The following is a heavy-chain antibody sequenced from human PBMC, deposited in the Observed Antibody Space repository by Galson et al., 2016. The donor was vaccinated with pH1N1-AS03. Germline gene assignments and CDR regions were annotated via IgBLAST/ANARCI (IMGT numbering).Heavy chain of an antibody. Sequence: QSGAEVKKPGESLKISCKTSGYIFTSYWVAWVRHMPGKGLEWMGIIYPGDSDTRYSPSFQGQVTISADRSINTAYLQWSSLMASDTAIYYCARQVRDGYNDYFDYCGQGILVTVSS. J-gene: IGHJ4*02. CDR1: GYIFTSYW. CDR2: IYPGDSDT. CDR3: ARQVRDGYNDYFDY. D-gene: IGHD5-24*01. V-gene: IGHV5-51*01.